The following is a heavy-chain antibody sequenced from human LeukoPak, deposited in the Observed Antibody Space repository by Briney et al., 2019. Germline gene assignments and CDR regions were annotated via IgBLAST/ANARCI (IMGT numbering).Heavy chain of an antibody. CDR3: AAGRPYSLLDY. Sequence: AASVKVSCTVSGSSLSELSLYWVRQAPGKGLEWMGGFDVIDSETFYAQKFQGRVTMTEDSSTDTAYKELRSLTSDDTALYYCAAGRPYSLLDYWGQGTLVTVSS. J-gene: IGHJ4*02. D-gene: IGHD5-18*01. V-gene: IGHV1-24*01. CDR1: GSSLSELS. CDR2: FDVIDSET.